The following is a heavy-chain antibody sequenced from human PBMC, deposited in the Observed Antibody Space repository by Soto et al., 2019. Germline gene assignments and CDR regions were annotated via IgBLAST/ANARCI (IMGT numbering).Heavy chain of an antibody. CDR2: INSDGSST. CDR3: ARDRVPQLGYYGMDV. J-gene: IGHJ6*02. Sequence: GGSLRLSCAASGFTFSSYWMHWVRQAPGKGLVWVSRINSDGSSTNYADSVKGRFTISRDNAKNTLYLQMNSLRAEDTAVYFCARDRVPQLGYYGMDVWGQGTTVTVS. CDR1: GFTFSSYW. V-gene: IGHV3-74*01. D-gene: IGHD2-2*01.